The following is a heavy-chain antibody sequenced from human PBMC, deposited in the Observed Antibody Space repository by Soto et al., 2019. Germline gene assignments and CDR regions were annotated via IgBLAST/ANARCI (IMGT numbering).Heavy chain of an antibody. CDR1: GFKFSDNY. D-gene: IGHD3-22*01. Sequence: QMQLVESGGGWVKPGGSLRLSCEASGFKFSDNYMSWIRQAPGKGLEWVSYISNSGYSKYYADSVKGRFTISRDNAKNSLYLQMNSLRAEDTAVYYCARASDYYDSSGPDDAFDVWGQGTMVTVSS. V-gene: IGHV3-11*01. CDR2: ISNSGYSK. J-gene: IGHJ3*01. CDR3: ARASDYYDSSGPDDAFDV.